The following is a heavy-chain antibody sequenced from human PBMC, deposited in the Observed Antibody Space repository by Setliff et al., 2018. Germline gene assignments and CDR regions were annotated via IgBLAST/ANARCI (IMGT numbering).Heavy chain of an antibody. CDR2: IHNDGTST. D-gene: IGHD2-15*01. J-gene: IGHJ4*02. CDR3: ARTCSGSGCYAGLES. Sequence: PGGSLRLSCAASGFSFNNYWMSWVRQTPGKGLVWVSHIHNDGTSTSYADSVKGRFTISRDNSKNTLYLQMNNLRPEDTAVYYCARTCSGSGCYAGLESWGQGTPVPVSS. V-gene: IGHV3-74*01. CDR1: GFSFNNYW.